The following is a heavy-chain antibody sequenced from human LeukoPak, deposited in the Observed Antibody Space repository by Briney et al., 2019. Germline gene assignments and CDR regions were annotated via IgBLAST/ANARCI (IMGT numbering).Heavy chain of an antibody. CDR1: GFTFSSYA. V-gene: IGHV3-23*01. CDR3: AGYYDFWSGYPVY. Sequence: PGGSLRLSCAASGFTFSSYAMSWVRQAPGKGLEWVSAISGSGGSTYYADSVKGRFTVSRDNSKNTLYLQMNSLRAEDTAVYYCAGYYDFWSGYPVYWGQGTLVTVSS. CDR2: ISGSGGST. J-gene: IGHJ4*02. D-gene: IGHD3-3*01.